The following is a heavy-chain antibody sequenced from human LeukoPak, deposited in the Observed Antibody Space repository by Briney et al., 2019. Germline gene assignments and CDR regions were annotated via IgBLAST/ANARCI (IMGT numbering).Heavy chain of an antibody. CDR3: ARDPYSSGWWGYYYYGMDV. V-gene: IGHV3-30-3*01. J-gene: IGHJ6*02. Sequence: GGSLRLSCAASGFTFSSYAMHWVRQAPGKGLEWVAVISYDGSNKYYADSVKGQFTISRDNSKNTLYLQMNSLRAEDTAVYYCARDPYSSGWWGYYYYGMDVWGQGTTVTVSS. CDR2: ISYDGSNK. D-gene: IGHD6-19*01. CDR1: GFTFSSYA.